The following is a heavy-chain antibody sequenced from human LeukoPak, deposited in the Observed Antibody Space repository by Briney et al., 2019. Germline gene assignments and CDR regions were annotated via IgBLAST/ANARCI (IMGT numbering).Heavy chain of an antibody. D-gene: IGHD3-10*01. CDR3: AKDDAWLRFGE. V-gene: IGHV3-7*03. J-gene: IGHJ4*02. CDR2: IKQDGSEK. CDR1: GFTFSSYW. Sequence: GGSLRLSCAASGFTFSSYWMSWVRQAPGKGLEWVANIKQDGSEKYYVDSVKGRFTISRDNSKNTLYLEVISLTAEDTAVYYCAKDDAWLRFGEWSQGTLVTVPS.